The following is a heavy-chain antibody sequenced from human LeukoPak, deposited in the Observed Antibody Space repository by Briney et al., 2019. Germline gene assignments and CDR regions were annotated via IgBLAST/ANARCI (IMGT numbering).Heavy chain of an antibody. CDR3: ARGSRPRPFDY. Sequence: SETLSLACAVYGGSFSGYYWSWIRQPPGKGLEWIGEINHSGSTNYNPSLKSRVTISVDTSKNQFSLKLSSVTAADTAVYYCARGSRPRPFDYWGQGTLVTVSS. CDR1: GGSFSGYY. J-gene: IGHJ4*02. D-gene: IGHD6-25*01. V-gene: IGHV4-34*01. CDR2: INHSGST.